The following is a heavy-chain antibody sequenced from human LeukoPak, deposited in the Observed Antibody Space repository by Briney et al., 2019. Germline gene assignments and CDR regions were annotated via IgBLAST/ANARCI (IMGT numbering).Heavy chain of an antibody. J-gene: IGHJ5*02. CDR3: ARHTCSGGGCYSVDWFDP. V-gene: IGHV4-39*01. CDR2: IYYGGST. Sequence: SETLSLTCTVSGGSISSNNYYWGWIRQPPGKGLEWIGSIYYGGSTYYNPSLKSRVTISVDTSKNQFSLKLSSVTAADTAVYYCARHTCSGGGCYSVDWFDPWGQGTLVTVSS. CDR1: GGSISSNNYY. D-gene: IGHD2-15*01.